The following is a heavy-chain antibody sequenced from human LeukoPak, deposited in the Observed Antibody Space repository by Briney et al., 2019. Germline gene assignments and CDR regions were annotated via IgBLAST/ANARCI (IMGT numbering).Heavy chain of an antibody. Sequence: GGSLRLSCAASGFTFSSYAMSWVRQAPGKGLEWVSAISGSGGSTYYADSVKGRFTISRDNSKNTLYLQMNSLRAEDTAVYYCAKPEDVLRYFGSASYFDCWGQGTLVTVSS. CDR3: AKPEDVLRYFGSASYFDC. CDR1: GFTFSSYA. CDR2: ISGSGGST. D-gene: IGHD3-9*01. J-gene: IGHJ4*02. V-gene: IGHV3-23*01.